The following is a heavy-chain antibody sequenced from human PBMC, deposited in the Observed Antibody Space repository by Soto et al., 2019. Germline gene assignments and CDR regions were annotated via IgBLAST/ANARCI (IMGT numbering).Heavy chain of an antibody. CDR3: ARVLRPVAAAAY. V-gene: IGHV1-8*01. CDR1: GYTFTSYD. Sequence: ASVKVCCKASGYTFTSYDINWVRQATGQGLEWMGWMNPNSGNTGYAQKFQGRVTMTRNTSTSTAYMELRSLRSDDTAVYYCARVLRPVAAAAYWGQGTLVTVSS. CDR2: MNPNSGNT. J-gene: IGHJ4*02. D-gene: IGHD6-13*01.